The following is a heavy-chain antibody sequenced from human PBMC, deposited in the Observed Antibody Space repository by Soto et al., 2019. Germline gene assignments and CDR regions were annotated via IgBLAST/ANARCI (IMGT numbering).Heavy chain of an antibody. CDR2: ISADNGNT. Sequence: ASVKVSCKASGYTFTSYAMHWVRQAPGQRLEWMGWISADNGNTNYAQKLQGRVTMTTDTSTSTAYMELRSLRSDDTAVYYCARDVGITIFGVVNDAFDIWGQGTVVTVSS. J-gene: IGHJ3*02. CDR3: ARDVGITIFGVVNDAFDI. V-gene: IGHV1-18*01. D-gene: IGHD3-3*01. CDR1: GYTFTSYA.